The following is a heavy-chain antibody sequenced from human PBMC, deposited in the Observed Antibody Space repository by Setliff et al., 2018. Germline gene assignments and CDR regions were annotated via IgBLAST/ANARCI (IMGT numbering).Heavy chain of an antibody. CDR1: GGSLSSSGYY. CDR3: ARHGGSKDVYYYYYYYMDF. J-gene: IGHJ6*03. V-gene: IGHV4-39*01. CDR2: IYYSGST. Sequence: SETLSLTCTVSGGSLSSSGYYWGWIRQPPGKGLEWIGSIYYSGSTYYNPSLKSRVTISVDTSKNQFSLKLSSVTAADTAVYYCARHGGSKDVYYYYYYYMDFWGKGTTVTVSS. D-gene: IGHD3-16*01.